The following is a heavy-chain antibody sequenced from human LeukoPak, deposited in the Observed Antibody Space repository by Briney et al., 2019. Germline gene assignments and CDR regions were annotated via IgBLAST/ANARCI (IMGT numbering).Heavy chain of an antibody. J-gene: IGHJ4*02. CDR1: GDTFTGYY. CDR2: INPNSGGT. CDR3: ARENSGWTFDY. D-gene: IGHD6-19*01. Sequence: ASVKVSCKASGDTFTGYYMHWVRQAPGQGLEWMGWINPNSGGTKYAQKFQGRVTMTRDTSISTAYMELSRLTSDDTAVYYCARENSGWTFDYWGQGTLVTVSS. V-gene: IGHV1-2*02.